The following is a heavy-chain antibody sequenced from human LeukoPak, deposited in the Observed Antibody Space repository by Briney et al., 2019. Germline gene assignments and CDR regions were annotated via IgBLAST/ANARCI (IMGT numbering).Heavy chain of an antibody. CDR2: INRAGSDK. CDR3: GRGDPDY. V-gene: IGHV3-7*01. J-gene: IGHJ4*02. Sequence: GGSLRLPCEVSGFSFTSYWMTWVRQAPGKGLEWVANINRAGSDKYYVDSVKGRFTISRDNARNSLYLQMNSLRAEDTAVYYCGRGDPDYWGQGTLVTVSS. CDR1: GFSFTSYW.